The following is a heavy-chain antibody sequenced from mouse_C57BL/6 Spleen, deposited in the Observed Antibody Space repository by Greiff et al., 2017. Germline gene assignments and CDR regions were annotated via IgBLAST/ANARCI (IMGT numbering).Heavy chain of an antibody. Sequence: QVQLQQPGAELVRPGSSVTLSCKASGYTFTSYWMHWVKQMPIQGLEWIGNIDPSDSETHYNQKIKDKATLTVDKSSSTAFMQLSSLTTEDSAVYSCDRKSTVYLYAMDYWGQGTSVTVSS. D-gene: IGHD1-1*01. CDR2: IDPSDSET. J-gene: IGHJ4*01. V-gene: IGHV1-52*01. CDR3: DRKSTVYLYAMDY. CDR1: GYTFTSYW.